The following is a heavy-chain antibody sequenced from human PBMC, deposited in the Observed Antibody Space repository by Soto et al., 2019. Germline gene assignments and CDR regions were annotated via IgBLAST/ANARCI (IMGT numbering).Heavy chain of an antibody. CDR2: INPSGGYT. V-gene: IGHV1-46*01. CDR1: GYTFTIYY. D-gene: IGHD2-21*02. J-gene: IGHJ4*02. CDR3: ARGGGIVVVTAPYDY. Sequence: SVKVSCKASGYTFTIYYMNWLRQAPGQGLEWLGIINPSGGYTTYAQRVLGRVTMTSDTSTSTVHLELGSLTSEDTAVFFFARGGGIVVVTAPYDYWGQVNLVTVSS.